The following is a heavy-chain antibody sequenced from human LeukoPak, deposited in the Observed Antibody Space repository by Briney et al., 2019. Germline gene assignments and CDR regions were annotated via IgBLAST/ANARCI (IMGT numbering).Heavy chain of an antibody. Sequence: GGSLRLSCAASGFTFSSYWMTWVRQAPGKGLEWVANIKQDGSKKSYVDSVKGRFTISRDNAKNSLYLQMNSLRADDTGVYYCASQPAAADVDYWGQGTLVTVCS. CDR2: IKQDGSKK. CDR1: GFTFSSYW. D-gene: IGHD2-2*01. J-gene: IGHJ4*02. CDR3: ASQPAAADVDY. V-gene: IGHV3-7*03.